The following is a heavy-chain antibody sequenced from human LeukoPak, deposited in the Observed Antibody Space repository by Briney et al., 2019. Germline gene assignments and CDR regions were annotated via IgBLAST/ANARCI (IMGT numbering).Heavy chain of an antibody. V-gene: IGHV4-30-2*01. CDR2: IYHSGSA. CDR3: ARGTVTTTYFDY. J-gene: IGHJ4*02. D-gene: IGHD4-17*01. CDR1: GGSISSGGYS. Sequence: SETLSLTCAVSGGSISSGGYSWSWIRQPPGKSLEWIGYIYHSGSAYYNPSLKSRVTISVDRSKNQFSLKLSSVTAADTAVYYCARGTVTTTYFDYWGQGTLVTVSS.